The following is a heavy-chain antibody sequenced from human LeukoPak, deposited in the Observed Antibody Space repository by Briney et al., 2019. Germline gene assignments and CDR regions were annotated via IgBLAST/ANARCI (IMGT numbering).Heavy chain of an antibody. CDR2: SYYSGST. D-gene: IGHD3-10*01. CDR1: GDSISSYY. CDR3: ARARTRYGSGSYYPYYFDY. Sequence: PSETLSLTCTVSGDSISSYYWSWIRQPPGKGLEWIGCSYYSGSTNYNPSLKSRVTISVDTSKNQFSLKLSSVTAADTAVYYCARARTRYGSGSYYPYYFDYWGQGTLVTVSS. J-gene: IGHJ4*02. V-gene: IGHV4-59*12.